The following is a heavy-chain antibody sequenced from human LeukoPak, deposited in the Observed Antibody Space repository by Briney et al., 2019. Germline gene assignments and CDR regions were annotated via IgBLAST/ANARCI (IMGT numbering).Heavy chain of an antibody. V-gene: IGHV4-4*02. D-gene: IGHD4-17*01. CDR3: ARETTTGYNWFDP. CDR1: GGSISSSNW. CDR2: IYHSGST. Sequence: PSGTLSLTCAVSGGSISSSNWWSWVRQPPGKGLEWIGEIYHSGSTNYNPSLKSRVTILEDKSKNQFSLKMSSVTAADTAVYYCARETTTGYNWFDPWGQGTLVTVSS. J-gene: IGHJ5*02.